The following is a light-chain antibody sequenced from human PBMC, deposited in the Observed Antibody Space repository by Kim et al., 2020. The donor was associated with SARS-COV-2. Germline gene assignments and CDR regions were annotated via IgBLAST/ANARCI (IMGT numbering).Light chain of an antibody. V-gene: IGKV3-15*01. Sequence: PGERTTHTCRASQNVSSNLAWDQQKPGQAHRLLIYGASTRATGIPARFSGSGSGTEFTLTISSLQSEDFAVYYCQQYNNWPPWTFGQGTKVDIK. CDR1: QNVSSN. J-gene: IGKJ1*01. CDR3: QQYNNWPPWT. CDR2: GAS.